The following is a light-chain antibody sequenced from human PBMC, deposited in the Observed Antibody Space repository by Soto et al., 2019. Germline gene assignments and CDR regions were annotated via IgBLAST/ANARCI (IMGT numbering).Light chain of an antibody. J-gene: IGKJ1*01. V-gene: IGKV3D-15*01. CDR1: QSVSSN. CDR2: GAS. Sequence: EIVMTQSPATLSVSPGERATLSCRASQSVSSNLAWYQQKPGQAPRLLIYGASTRATGIPARFSGSGSGTEFTLTISSLLSEDFTVYYCQQFNNCRPWTFGQGTKVEIK. CDR3: QQFNNCRPWT.